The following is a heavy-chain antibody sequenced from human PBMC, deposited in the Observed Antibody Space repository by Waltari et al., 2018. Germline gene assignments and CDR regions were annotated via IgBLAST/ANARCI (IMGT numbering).Heavy chain of an antibody. D-gene: IGHD5-18*01. Sequence: EVQLLESGGGLVQPGGSLRLSCAASGFTFSSYAMSWVRQAPGKGLEWVSAISGSGGSTYYADSVKGRFTISRDNSKTTLYLQMNSLRAEVTAVYYCAKSQEGYSYGYVLYFDYWGQGTLVTVSS. CDR1: GFTFSSYA. CDR2: ISGSGGST. J-gene: IGHJ4*02. V-gene: IGHV3-23*01. CDR3: AKSQEGYSYGYVLYFDY.